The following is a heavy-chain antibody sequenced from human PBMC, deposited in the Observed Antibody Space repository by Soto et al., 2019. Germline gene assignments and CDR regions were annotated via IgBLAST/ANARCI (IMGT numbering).Heavy chain of an antibody. CDR3: AKDLFMTTYYDYGMDV. J-gene: IGHJ6*02. D-gene: IGHD4-17*01. Sequence: GGSLRLSCVVSGFSFSSSWMHWVRQAPGRGLVWVSRVNSDGSYINYADSVKGRFTTSRDNSKNTLYLQMNSLRAEDTAVYYCAKDLFMTTYYDYGMDVWGQGTTVTVSS. CDR1: GFSFSSSW. V-gene: IGHV3-74*01. CDR2: VNSDGSYI.